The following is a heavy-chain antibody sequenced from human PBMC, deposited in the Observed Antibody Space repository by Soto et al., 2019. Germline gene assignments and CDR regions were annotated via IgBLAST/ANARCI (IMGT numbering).Heavy chain of an antibody. CDR1: GSDITTYY. D-gene: IGHD3-9*01. V-gene: IGHV4-59*01. Sequence: SETLSLTCTVSGSDITTYYWSWLRQSPGKGLEWIGHIYDTGSTTYNPSLKSRVTISVDTSNKQFSLRLTSVTAADTAVYYCARCPIDQNWFDPWGQGTLVTVSS. CDR3: ARCPIDQNWFDP. CDR2: IYDTGST. J-gene: IGHJ5*02.